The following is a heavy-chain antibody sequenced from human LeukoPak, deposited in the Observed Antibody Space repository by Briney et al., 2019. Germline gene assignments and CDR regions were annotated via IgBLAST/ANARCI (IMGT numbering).Heavy chain of an antibody. CDR2: IYSGGST. J-gene: IGHJ3*02. V-gene: IGHV3-66*01. CDR1: GFTVSSNY. CDR3: ALDSSGYLLDALDI. D-gene: IGHD3-22*01. Sequence: PGGSLRLSCAASGFTVSSNYMSWVRQAPGKGLEWVSVIYSGGSTYYADSVKGRFTISRDNSKNTLYLQMNSLRAEDTAVYYCALDSSGYLLDALDIWGQGTMVTVSS.